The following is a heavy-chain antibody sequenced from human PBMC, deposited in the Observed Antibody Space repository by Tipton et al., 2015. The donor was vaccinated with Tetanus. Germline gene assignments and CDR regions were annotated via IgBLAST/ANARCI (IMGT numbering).Heavy chain of an antibody. J-gene: IGHJ4*02. CDR1: GFTFRNYW. V-gene: IGHV3-74*01. CDR3: ARRQVEGGAHFDH. D-gene: IGHD3-16*01. Sequence: SLRLSCAASGFTFRNYWMHWVRQAPGKGLVWVSRLNGDGTSISYADSVKGRFTISRDNAKNTLYLQMNSLRAEDSAVYYCARRQVEGGAHFDHWGQGTLVTVSS. CDR2: LNGDGTSI.